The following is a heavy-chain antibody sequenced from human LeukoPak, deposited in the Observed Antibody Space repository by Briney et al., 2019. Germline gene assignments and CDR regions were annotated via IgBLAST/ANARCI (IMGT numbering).Heavy chain of an antibody. J-gene: IGHJ6*03. CDR1: GYTFTSYY. CDR2: INPSGGST. CDR3: ARGNVVVPAAMALYYYYYMDV. D-gene: IGHD2-2*01. V-gene: IGHV1-46*01. Sequence: ASVKVSCKASGYTFTSYYMHWVRQAPGQGLEWMGIINPSGGSTSYAQKFQGRVTMTRDMSTSTVYMELSSLRSEDTAVYYCARGNVVVPAAMALYYYYYMDVWGKGTTVTVSS.